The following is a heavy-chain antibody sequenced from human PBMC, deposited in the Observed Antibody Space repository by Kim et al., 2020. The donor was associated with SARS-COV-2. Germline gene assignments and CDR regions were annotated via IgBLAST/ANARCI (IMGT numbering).Heavy chain of an antibody. CDR3: ARLGIAAAGDYFDY. Sequence: AQKLQGRVTMTTDTSTSTAYMELRSLRSDDTAVYYCARLGIAAAGDYFDYWGQGTLVTVSS. V-gene: IGHV1-18*01. D-gene: IGHD6-13*01. J-gene: IGHJ4*02.